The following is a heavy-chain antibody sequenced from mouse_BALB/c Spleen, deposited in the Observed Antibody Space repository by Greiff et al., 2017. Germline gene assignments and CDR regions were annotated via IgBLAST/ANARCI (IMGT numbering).Heavy chain of an antibody. CDR1: GYTFTSYW. Sequence: LKQPGSELVRPGASVKLSCKASGYTFTSYWMHWVKQRPGQGLEWIGNIYPGSGSTNYDEKFKSKATLTVDTSSSTAYMQLSSLTSEDSAVYYCTRYGNTGYYAMDYWGQGTSVTVSS. CDR3: TRYGNTGYYAMDY. J-gene: IGHJ4*01. D-gene: IGHD2-10*02. V-gene: IGHV1S22*01. CDR2: IYPGSGST.